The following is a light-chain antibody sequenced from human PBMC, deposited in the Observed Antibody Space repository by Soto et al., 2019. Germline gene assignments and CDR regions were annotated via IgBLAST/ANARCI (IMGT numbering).Light chain of an antibody. CDR3: EQYNSYSRT. J-gene: IGKJ1*01. V-gene: IGKV1-5*03. Sequence: DIQMTQSPSTLSASVGDRVTITCRANQSISTWLAWYQQEPGKAPKLLIYKASHLDSGVPSRFSGRGSGTEFTLTISSLQSDDFATYCCEQYNSYSRTFGQGTKVEIK. CDR1: QSISTW. CDR2: KAS.